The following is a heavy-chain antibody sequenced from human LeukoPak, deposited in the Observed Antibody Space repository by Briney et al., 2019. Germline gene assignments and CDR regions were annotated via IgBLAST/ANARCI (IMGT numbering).Heavy chain of an antibody. J-gene: IGHJ3*02. CDR3: VRDPHGSGSSNSPHDAFDI. CDR2: IKTDGSST. V-gene: IGHV3-74*01. Sequence: GGSLRLSCAASGFTFSTYWMHWVRQGPGNGLVWVSRIKTDGSSTSCADSAKGRFTISRDNAKNTVYLQMSSLRAEDTAVYYCVRDPHGSGSSNSPHDAFDIWGHGTMVTVSS. D-gene: IGHD3-10*01. CDR1: GFTFSTYW.